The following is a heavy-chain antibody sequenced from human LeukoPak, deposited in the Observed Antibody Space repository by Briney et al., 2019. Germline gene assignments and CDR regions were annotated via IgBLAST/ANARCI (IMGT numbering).Heavy chain of an antibody. J-gene: IGHJ4*02. CDR3: ARVPGVTRYFDS. CDR2: IKQDGREK. D-gene: IGHD4-23*01. Sequence: PGGSLRLSCAASGFTFTCCWMSWVRQTPGKGLEWVASIKQDGREKFYADSVKGRFTISGVNAKNSLYLQVNSLRAEDTAVYYCARVPGVTRYFDSWGQGILVTVSS. CDR1: GFTFTCCW. V-gene: IGHV3-7*01.